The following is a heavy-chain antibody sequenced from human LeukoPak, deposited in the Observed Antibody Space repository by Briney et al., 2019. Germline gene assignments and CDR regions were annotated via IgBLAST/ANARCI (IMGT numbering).Heavy chain of an antibody. V-gene: IGHV1-8*02. D-gene: IGHD3-22*01. CDR3: ARGHEYYYDGSGYYLKYAFDI. J-gene: IGHJ3*02. CDR2: MNSNNGNT. Sequence: GASVKVSCKASGYTFTSYDINWVRQATGQGLEWMAWMNSNNGNTGYAPKFQGRVTMTRNTSISTAYIELSSLRSEDTAVYYCARGHEYYYDGSGYYLKYAFDIWGQGTKVTVSS. CDR1: GYTFTSYD.